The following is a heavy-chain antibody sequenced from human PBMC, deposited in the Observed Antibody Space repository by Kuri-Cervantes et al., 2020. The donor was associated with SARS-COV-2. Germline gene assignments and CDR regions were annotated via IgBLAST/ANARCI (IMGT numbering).Heavy chain of an antibody. D-gene: IGHD6-6*01. Sequence: GESLKISCAASGFTFSDYYMSWIRQAPGKGLEWVSYISSSSSYTNYADSVKGRFTISRDNAKNSLYLQMNSLRAEDTAVYYCARGRAARYFDYWGQGTLVTVSS. J-gene: IGHJ4*02. CDR1: GFTFSDYY. V-gene: IGHV3-11*06. CDR3: ARGRAARYFDY. CDR2: ISSSSSYT.